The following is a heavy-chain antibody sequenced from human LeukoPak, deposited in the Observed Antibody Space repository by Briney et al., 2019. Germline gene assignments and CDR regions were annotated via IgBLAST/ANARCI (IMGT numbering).Heavy chain of an antibody. CDR1: GYSISSGFY. CDR3: ARDLGRVSATPKGY. J-gene: IGHJ4*02. D-gene: IGHD2-15*01. V-gene: IGHV4-38-2*02. Sequence: SETLSLTCTVSGYSISSGFYWGWIRQPPGKGLEWIGNIYHSGSTHYIPSLKSRVTISVDTSKNQFSLKLSSVTAADTAVYYCARDLGRVSATPKGYWGQGTLVTVSS. CDR2: IYHSGST.